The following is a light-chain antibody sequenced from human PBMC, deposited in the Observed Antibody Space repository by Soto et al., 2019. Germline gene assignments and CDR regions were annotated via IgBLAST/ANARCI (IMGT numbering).Light chain of an antibody. V-gene: IGKV3-20*01. Sequence: EIVLTQSPGTLSLSQGERATLSCRASQNVGSYLAWYQQKPGQAPRLLIYGTSNRATGIPDRFSGCGSGTDFSLTISSLEPGDLAVYYCQQYGSSPRTFGQGTKVDIK. CDR3: QQYGSSPRT. CDR1: QNVGSY. J-gene: IGKJ1*01. CDR2: GTS.